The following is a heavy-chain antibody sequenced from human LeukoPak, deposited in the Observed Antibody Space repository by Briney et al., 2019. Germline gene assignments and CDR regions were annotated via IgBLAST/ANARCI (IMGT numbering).Heavy chain of an antibody. CDR2: IYPGDSDT. J-gene: IGHJ4*02. CDR1: GFTLNNAW. Sequence: GGSLRLSCAASGFTLNNAWIGWVRQMPGKGLEWMGIIYPGDSDTRYSPSFQGQVTISADKSISTAYLQWNSLKASDTAMYYCARFVGACSGGSCYSDYWGQGTLVTVSS. D-gene: IGHD2-15*01. CDR3: ARFVGACSGGSCYSDY. V-gene: IGHV5-51*01.